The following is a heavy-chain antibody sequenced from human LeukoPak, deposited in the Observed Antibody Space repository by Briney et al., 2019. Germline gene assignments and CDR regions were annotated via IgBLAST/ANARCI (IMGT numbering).Heavy chain of an antibody. CDR3: ARDVPDDFWSGYYSPNYFYY. Sequence: GASVTVSCKASGYTFTGYYMHWVRQAPGQGLEWLGLINSNSGGTHYAQKFQGRVTMTRDTSISTAYMELSRLKSDATAVYYCARDVPDDFWSGYYSPNYFYYWGQGTLVTVSS. V-gene: IGHV1-2*02. D-gene: IGHD3-3*01. CDR2: INSNSGGT. CDR1: GYTFTGYY. J-gene: IGHJ4*02.